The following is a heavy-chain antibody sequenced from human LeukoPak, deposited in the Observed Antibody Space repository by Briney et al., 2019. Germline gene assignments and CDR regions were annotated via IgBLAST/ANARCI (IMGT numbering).Heavy chain of an antibody. Sequence: SETLSLTCTVSGGSISSYYWSWVRQPPGKGLEWIGYIYFSGSTNYNPSLKSRVTISVDTSKNQFSLKLSSVTAADTAVYYCARDKGLAAAGHWYFDLWGRGTLVTVSS. CDR3: ARDKGLAAAGHWYFDL. CDR2: IYFSGST. J-gene: IGHJ2*01. D-gene: IGHD6-13*01. CDR1: GGSISSYY. V-gene: IGHV4-59*01.